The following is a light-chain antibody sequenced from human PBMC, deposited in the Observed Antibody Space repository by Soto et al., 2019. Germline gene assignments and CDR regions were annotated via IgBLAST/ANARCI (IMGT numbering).Light chain of an antibody. Sequence: EIVLTQSPGTLSSSPGERATLSCRASQSVSSSYLAWYQQKPGQAPRLLIYGASSRATGIPDRFSGSGSGTDFTLTISRLQPEDFAVYYCQQYCSSLFTFGPGTKVDI. CDR1: QSVSSSY. CDR3: QQYCSSLFT. V-gene: IGKV3-20*01. CDR2: GAS. J-gene: IGKJ3*01.